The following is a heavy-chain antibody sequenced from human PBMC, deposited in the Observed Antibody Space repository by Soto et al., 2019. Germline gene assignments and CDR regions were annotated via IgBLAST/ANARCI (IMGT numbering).Heavy chain of an antibody. Sequence: ASVKVSCKASGFTFSSSAVQWVRQARGQRLEWIGWIVLGNGNTNYAQKFQERVTITRDMSTSTAYMEVRSLTSDDTAVYYCANRIGNIGWYWLDTWGQGTLVTVSS. J-gene: IGHJ5*02. V-gene: IGHV1-58*01. CDR3: ANRIGNIGWYWLDT. CDR2: IVLGNGNT. CDR1: GFTFSSSA. D-gene: IGHD6-19*01.